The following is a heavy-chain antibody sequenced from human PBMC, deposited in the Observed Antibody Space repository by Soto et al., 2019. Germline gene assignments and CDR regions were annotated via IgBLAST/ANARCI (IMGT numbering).Heavy chain of an antibody. CDR2: INAIGGTT. CDR3: ARGEYGVLDI. Sequence: EVQLLESGGGLAQPGGSLRLSCVVSGLPVSSHGMSWVRQAPGKGLEWVSSINAIGGTTFYADSVKGLSTISRDKSEKTLPLHMNSLRGENTTVYICARGEYGVLDIWGQGTMVTVSS. J-gene: IGHJ3*02. V-gene: IGHV3-23*01. CDR1: GLPVSSHG. D-gene: IGHD3-10*01.